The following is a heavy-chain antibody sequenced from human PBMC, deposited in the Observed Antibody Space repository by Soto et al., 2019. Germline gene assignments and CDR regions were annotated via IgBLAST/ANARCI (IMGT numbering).Heavy chain of an antibody. Sequence: ASVKVSCKASGGTFSSYAISWLRQAPGQGLEWMGGIIPIFGTANYAQKFQGRVTITADESTSTAYMELSSLRSEDTAVYYCARGDSSGYSSRIWGQGTLVTVSS. D-gene: IGHD3-22*01. CDR1: GGTFSSYA. J-gene: IGHJ4*02. V-gene: IGHV1-69*13. CDR2: IIPIFGTA. CDR3: ARGDSSGYSSRI.